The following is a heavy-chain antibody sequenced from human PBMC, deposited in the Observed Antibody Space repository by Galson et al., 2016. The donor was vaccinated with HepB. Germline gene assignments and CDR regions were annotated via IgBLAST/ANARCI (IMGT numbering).Heavy chain of an antibody. CDR1: GFTFMNAW. D-gene: IGHD6-13*01. CDR3: TTGLGQHLEPFDY. CDR2: IKIKVDGETT. V-gene: IGHV3-15*01. J-gene: IGHJ4*02. Sequence: SLRLSCAASGFTFMNAWMSWVRQAPGKGLEWVGRIKIKVDGETTDYAASVKGRFTISRDDSTNTWSLEMNNLKSDDSAVYYCTTGLGQHLEPFDYWGLGALVTVAS.